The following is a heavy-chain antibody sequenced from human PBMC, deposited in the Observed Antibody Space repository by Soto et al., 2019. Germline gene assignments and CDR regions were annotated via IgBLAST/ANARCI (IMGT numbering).Heavy chain of an antibody. CDR1: GGSVSSGSYY. J-gene: IGHJ3*02. D-gene: IGHD1-26*01. CDR3: ARARIVGATHGCAFDI. V-gene: IGHV4-61*01. CDR2: IYYSGSA. Sequence: SETLSLTCTVSGGSVSSGSYYLSWIRQPPGKGLEWVGYIYYSGSANYNPSLKNRVTISVDTSQNQFSLKLSSVTAADTAVYYCARARIVGATHGCAFDIWGQGTMVTVSS.